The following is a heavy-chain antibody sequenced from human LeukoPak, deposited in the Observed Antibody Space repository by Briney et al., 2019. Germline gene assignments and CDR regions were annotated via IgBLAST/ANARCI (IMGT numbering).Heavy chain of an antibody. V-gene: IGHV5-51*01. J-gene: IGHJ3*02. CDR2: IYPGDSDT. CDR3: ARGDSSSWYGGAFDI. D-gene: IGHD6-13*01. CDR1: GYSFTSYW. Sequence: GESLKISCKGSGYSFTSYWIGWVRQMPGKGLEWMGIIYPGDSDTRYSPSFQGQVTISADKSISTAYLQWSSLKASDTAMYYCARGDSSSWYGGAFDIWGQGTMVTVSS.